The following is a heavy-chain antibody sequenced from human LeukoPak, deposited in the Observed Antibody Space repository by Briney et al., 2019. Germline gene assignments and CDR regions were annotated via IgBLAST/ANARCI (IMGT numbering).Heavy chain of an antibody. D-gene: IGHD6-19*01. J-gene: IGHJ5*02. CDR3: ARAVPDTGYSSGWSPRGLDWFDP. Sequence: SETLSLTCAVYGGSFSGYYWSWIRQPPGKGLEWVGEINHSGSTNYNPSLKSRVTISVDTSKNQFSLKLSSVTAADTAVYYCARAVPDTGYSSGWSPRGLDWFDPWGRGTLVTVSS. V-gene: IGHV4-34*01. CDR2: INHSGST. CDR1: GGSFSGYY.